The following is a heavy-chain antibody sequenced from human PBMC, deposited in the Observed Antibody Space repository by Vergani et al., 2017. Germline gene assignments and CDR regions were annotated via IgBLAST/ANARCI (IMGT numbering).Heavy chain of an antibody. CDR2: IKSKTDGGTT. CDR3: TTDRIYSYGLARFDY. Sequence: EVQLLESGGGLVQPGGSLRLSCAASGFTFSSYAMSWVRQAPGKGLEWVGRIKSKTDGGTTDYAAPVKGRFTISRDDSKNTLYLQINSLKTEDKAVYYCTTDRIYSYGLARFDYWGQGTLVTVSS. V-gene: IGHV3-15*01. J-gene: IGHJ4*02. CDR1: GFTFSSYA. D-gene: IGHD5-18*01.